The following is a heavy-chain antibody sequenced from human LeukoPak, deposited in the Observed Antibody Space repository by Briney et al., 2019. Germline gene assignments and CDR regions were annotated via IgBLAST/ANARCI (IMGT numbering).Heavy chain of an antibody. CDR1: GFTFDDYA. D-gene: IGHD4-17*01. V-gene: IGHV3-9*01. CDR2: ISWNSGSI. CDR3: AKDRGSYGDLGYFFDL. J-gene: IGHJ4*02. Sequence: GGSLRLSCAASGFTFDDYAMHWVRQAPGKGLEWVSGISWNSGSIGYADSVKGRFTISRDNAKNSLYLQMNSLRPEDTALYYCAKDRGSYGDLGYFFDLWGQGSLVTVSS.